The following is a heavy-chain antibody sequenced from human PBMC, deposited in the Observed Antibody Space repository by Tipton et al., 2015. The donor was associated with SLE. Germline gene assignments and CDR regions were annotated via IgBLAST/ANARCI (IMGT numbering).Heavy chain of an antibody. CDR2: IRYDGKNE. J-gene: IGHJ4*02. CDR3: AKDSIYCSSTSCTLDY. CDR1: GFILSSYA. D-gene: IGHD2-2*01. V-gene: IGHV3-30*02. Sequence: SLRLSCTASGFILSSYAMHWVRQAPGKGLEWVAFIRYDGKNENYGDSVKGRFTVSRDNSDNTVYLHMTSLRAEDTAVYYCAKDSIYCSSTSCTLDYWGQGTLVTVSS.